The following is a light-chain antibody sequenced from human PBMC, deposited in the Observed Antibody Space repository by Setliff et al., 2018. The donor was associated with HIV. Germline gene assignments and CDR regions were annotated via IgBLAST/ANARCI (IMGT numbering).Light chain of an antibody. CDR3: SSYTSSNTYVV. J-gene: IGLJ2*01. CDR2: EVS. Sequence: QSALTQPPYVSGSPGQSVTISCTGTNSDVGSYNRVSWYQQPPGAAPKLMIYEVSNRPSGVPDRFSGSKSGNMASLTISGLQAEDEADYYCSSYTSSNTYVVFGGGTKVTVL. CDR1: NSDVGSYNR. V-gene: IGLV2-18*02.